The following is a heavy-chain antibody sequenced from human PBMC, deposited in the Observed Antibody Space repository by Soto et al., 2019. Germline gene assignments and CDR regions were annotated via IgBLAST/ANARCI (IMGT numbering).Heavy chain of an antibody. Sequence: EVQLLESGGGLVQPGGSLRLSCVASGFSFSSYAMVWVCQAPGKGLEWVSVISARGGSSYFADTVKGRFTISRDNSKNLLSLEMNSLRAEDTAIYFCAKGSIEYSASVDNWGQGTLVLVSS. D-gene: IGHD1-26*01. V-gene: IGHV3-23*01. CDR2: ISARGGSS. J-gene: IGHJ4*02. CDR1: GFSFSSYA. CDR3: AKGSIEYSASVDN.